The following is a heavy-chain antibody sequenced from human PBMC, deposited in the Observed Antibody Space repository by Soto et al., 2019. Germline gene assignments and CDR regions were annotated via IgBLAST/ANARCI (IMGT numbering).Heavy chain of an antibody. Sequence: PSETLSLTCTVSGGSISSSSYYWGWIRQPPGKGLEWIVSIYYSGSTYYNPSLKSRVTISVDTSKNQFSLKLSSVTAADTAVYYCASSGGYDSSGYYRNWGQGALVTVSS. D-gene: IGHD3-22*01. CDR2: IYYSGST. J-gene: IGHJ4*02. V-gene: IGHV4-39*01. CDR3: ASSGGYDSSGYYRN. CDR1: GGSISSSSYY.